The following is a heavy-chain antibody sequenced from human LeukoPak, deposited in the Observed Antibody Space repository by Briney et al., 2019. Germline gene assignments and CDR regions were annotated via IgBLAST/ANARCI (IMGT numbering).Heavy chain of an antibody. CDR3: AKDSVPYYYGSGSYPDY. V-gene: IGHV3-23*01. D-gene: IGHD3-10*01. CDR1: GFTFSSYA. J-gene: IGHJ4*02. Sequence: GGSLRLSCAASGFTFSSYAMSWVRQAPGKGLEWVSSASGSGGSTYYADSVKGRFTISRDNSKNTLYLQMNSLRAEDTAVYYCAKDSVPYYYGSGSYPDYWGQGTLVTVSS. CDR2: ASGSGGST.